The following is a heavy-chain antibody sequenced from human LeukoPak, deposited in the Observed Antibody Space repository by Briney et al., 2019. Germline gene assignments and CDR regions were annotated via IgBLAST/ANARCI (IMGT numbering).Heavy chain of an antibody. Sequence: PSETLSLTCTVSGYSISSGYYWGWIRQPPGKGLEWIGRISGSGTITYNPALQRRLSISIDNSKNQFSLKLMSVTAADTAVYYCARDSGTTGEVKFDPWGQGTLVTVSS. J-gene: IGHJ5*02. CDR1: GYSISSGYY. CDR3: ARDSGTTGEVKFDP. CDR2: ISGSGTI. V-gene: IGHV4-38-2*02. D-gene: IGHD3-10*01.